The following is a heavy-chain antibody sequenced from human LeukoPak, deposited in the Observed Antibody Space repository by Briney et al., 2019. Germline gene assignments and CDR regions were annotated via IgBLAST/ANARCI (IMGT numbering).Heavy chain of an antibody. V-gene: IGHV3-23*01. CDR3: AQEEWELLRY. CDR1: GFTFSSYA. CDR2: ISGRGGST. Sequence: GGSLRLSCTASGFTFSSYAMSWVRQAPGKGLEWVSAISGRGGSTYYADCVKGLFTISRDNYENTVYLQMNSLRAEDTPVYYCAQEEWELLRYWGQGTLVTVSS. J-gene: IGHJ4*02. D-gene: IGHD1-26*01.